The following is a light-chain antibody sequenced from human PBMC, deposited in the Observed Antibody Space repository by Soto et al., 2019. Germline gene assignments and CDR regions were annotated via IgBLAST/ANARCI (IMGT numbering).Light chain of an antibody. J-gene: IGLJ2*01. CDR1: SSNIVSNY. Sequence: QSVLTQPPSASGTPGQRVTISCSGSSSNIVSNYVYWYQQLPGTAPKLLIYRNNQRPSGVPDRFSGSKSGTSASLAISGLRSEDEADYYCAAWDDSLSGGVFGGGTQLTVL. V-gene: IGLV1-47*01. CDR3: AAWDDSLSGGV. CDR2: RNN.